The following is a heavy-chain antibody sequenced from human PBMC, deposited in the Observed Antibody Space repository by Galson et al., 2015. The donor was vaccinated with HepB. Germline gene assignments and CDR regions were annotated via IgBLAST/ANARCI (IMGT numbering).Heavy chain of an antibody. J-gene: IGHJ4*02. V-gene: IGHV3-30*18. D-gene: IGHD3-22*01. CDR1: GFTFSSYG. CDR3: AKGGAMIVVARALDY. CDR2: ISYDGSNK. Sequence: SLRLSCAASGFTFSSYGMHWVRQAPGKGLEWVAVISYDGSNKYYADSVKGRFTISRDNSKNTLYLQMNSLRAEDTAVYYCAKGGAMIVVARALDYWGQGTLVTVSS.